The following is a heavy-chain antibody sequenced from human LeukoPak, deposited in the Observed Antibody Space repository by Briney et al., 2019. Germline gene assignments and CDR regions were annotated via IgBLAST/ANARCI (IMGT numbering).Heavy chain of an antibody. Sequence: PGGSLRLSCAASGXTFSSYAMHWVRQAPGKGLEYVSTISSNGGSTFYANSVKGRFTISRDNSKNTLYLQMGSLRAEDMAVYYCARVSDFWSGYYTLGSFDYWGQGNLVTVSS. D-gene: IGHD3-3*01. J-gene: IGHJ4*02. V-gene: IGHV3-64*01. CDR2: ISSNGGST. CDR3: ARVSDFWSGYYTLGSFDY. CDR1: GXTFSSYA.